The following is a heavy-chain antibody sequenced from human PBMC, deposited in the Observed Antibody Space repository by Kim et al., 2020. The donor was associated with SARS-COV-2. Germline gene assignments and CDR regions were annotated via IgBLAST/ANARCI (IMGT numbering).Heavy chain of an antibody. J-gene: IGHJ4*02. CDR2: VNNGGNA. V-gene: IGHV3-23*01. Sequence: GGSLRLSCAASGFTFSSRAMSWVRLAPGKGPEWVASVNNGGNAYYADSVKGRFTVSRDITRDTLYLQMNSLRAEDTALYFCAKDHPSSGWPAFDSWGQGTLVTVSS. CDR1: GFTFSSRA. CDR3: AKDHPSSGWPAFDS. D-gene: IGHD6-19*01.